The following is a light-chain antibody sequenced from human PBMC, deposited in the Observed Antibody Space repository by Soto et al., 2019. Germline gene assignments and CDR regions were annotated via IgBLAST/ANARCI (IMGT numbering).Light chain of an antibody. V-gene: IGKV3-20*01. Sequence: EIVMTQSPATVSVSPGERATLSCRASQSVRSSLAWYQHKPGQAPSLLIYGASTRATGIPARFSGSGSGTDFTLTISRLEPEDFAVYYCQQYGSSPETFGQGTKVDIK. CDR3: QQYGSSPET. CDR2: GAS. CDR1: QSVRSS. J-gene: IGKJ1*01.